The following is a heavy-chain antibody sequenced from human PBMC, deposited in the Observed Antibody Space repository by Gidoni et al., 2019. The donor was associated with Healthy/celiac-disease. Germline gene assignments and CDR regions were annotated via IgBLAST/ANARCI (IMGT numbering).Heavy chain of an antibody. Sequence: EVQLVESGGGLVQPGGSLSLSCAASGFTFSCSWMPWVRQAPGKGLVWVSRINRDGSSTSYADSVKGRFTISRDNAKNTLYLQMNSLRAEDTAVYYCARSPYDSSGYYYSDVNYWGQGTLVTVSS. CDR2: INRDGSST. J-gene: IGHJ4*02. D-gene: IGHD3-22*01. V-gene: IGHV3-74*01. CDR3: ARSPYDSSGYYYSDVNY. CDR1: GFTFSCSW.